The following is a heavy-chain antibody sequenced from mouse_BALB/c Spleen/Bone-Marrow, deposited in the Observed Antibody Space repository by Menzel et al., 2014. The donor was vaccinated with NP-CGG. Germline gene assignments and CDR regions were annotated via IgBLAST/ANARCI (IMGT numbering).Heavy chain of an antibody. V-gene: IGHV1-14*01. D-gene: IGHD1-2*01. J-gene: IGHJ3*01. Sequence: VQLQQSGPELVKPGASVKTSCKASGYTFTSYIIHWVKQKPGPGLEWIGYINPYNDDTKYNERFRNKATLTSDKSSSTAYMELSSLTSDDSAVYYCARWHYYGAYWGQGTLVTVSA. CDR2: INPYNDDT. CDR1: GYTFTSYI. CDR3: ARWHYYGAY.